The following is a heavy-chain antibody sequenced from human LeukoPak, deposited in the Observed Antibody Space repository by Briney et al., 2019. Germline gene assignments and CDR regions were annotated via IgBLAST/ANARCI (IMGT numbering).Heavy chain of an antibody. V-gene: IGHV3-7*01. CDR3: AREEDTAMVKDY. CDR2: IKQDGSEK. J-gene: IGHJ4*02. CDR1: GLTFSSYW. Sequence: PGGSLRLSCAASGLTFSSYWMSWVRQAPGKGLEWVANIKQDGSEKYYVDSVKGRFTISRDNAKNSLYLQMNSLRAEDTAVYHCAREEDTAMVKDYWGQGTLVTVSS. D-gene: IGHD5-18*01.